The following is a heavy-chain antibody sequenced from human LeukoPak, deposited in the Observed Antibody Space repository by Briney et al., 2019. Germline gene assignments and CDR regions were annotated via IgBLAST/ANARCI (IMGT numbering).Heavy chain of an antibody. V-gene: IGHV1-46*01. CDR2: INPSGGST. J-gene: IGHJ6*02. D-gene: IGHD6-6*01. CDR3: ARDPIEYSSSFQQKYYGMDV. CDR1: GYTFTSYY. Sequence: ASVKVSCKASGYTFTSYYMHWVRQAAGQGLEWMGIINPSGGSTSYAQKFQGRVTMTRDTSTSTVYMELSSLRSEDTAVYYCARDPIEYSSSFQQKYYGMDVWGQGTTVTVSS.